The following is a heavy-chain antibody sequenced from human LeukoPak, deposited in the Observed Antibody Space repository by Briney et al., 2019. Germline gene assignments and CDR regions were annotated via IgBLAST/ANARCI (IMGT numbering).Heavy chain of an antibody. J-gene: IGHJ4*02. V-gene: IGHV1-46*01. CDR2: ISPSGGST. Sequence: ASVKVSCKASGYTFTSYYMHWVRQAPGQGLEWMGIISPSGGSTSYAQKFQGRVTMTRDTSTSTVYMELSSLRSEDTAVYYCARDLDDSGSYRVYFDYWGQGTLVTVSS. CDR1: GYTFTSYY. CDR3: ARDLDDSGSYRVYFDY. D-gene: IGHD1-26*01.